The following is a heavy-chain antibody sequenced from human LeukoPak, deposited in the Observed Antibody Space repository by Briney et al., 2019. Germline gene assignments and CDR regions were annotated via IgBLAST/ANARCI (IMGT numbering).Heavy chain of an antibody. CDR1: GYTFTGYY. D-gene: IGHD3-22*01. Sequence: ASVKVSCKASGYTFTGYYMHWVRQAPGQGLEWMGIINPSGGSTSYAQRFQGRVTMTRDTSTSTVYMELNSLGSEDTAVYYCARGGNYYDNSGYYYDYWGQGTLVTVSS. V-gene: IGHV1-46*01. CDR3: ARGGNYYDNSGYYYDY. J-gene: IGHJ4*02. CDR2: INPSGGST.